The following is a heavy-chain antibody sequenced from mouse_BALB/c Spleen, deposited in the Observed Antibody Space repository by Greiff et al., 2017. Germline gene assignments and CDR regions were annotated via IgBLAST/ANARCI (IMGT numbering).Heavy chain of an antibody. CDR1: GYAFTNYL. CDR2: INPGSGGT. V-gene: IGHV1-54*01. Sequence: QVQLQQSGAELVRPGTSVKVSCKASGYAFTNYLIEWVKQRPGQGLEWIGVINPGSGGTNYNEKFKGKATLTADKSSSTAYMQLSSLTSDDSAVYCCARRSSYYYAMDYWGQGTSVTVSS. D-gene: IGHD1-1*01. J-gene: IGHJ4*01. CDR3: ARRSSYYYAMDY.